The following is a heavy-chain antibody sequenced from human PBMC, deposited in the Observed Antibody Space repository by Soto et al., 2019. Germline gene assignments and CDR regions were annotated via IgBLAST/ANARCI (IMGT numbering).Heavy chain of an antibody. Sequence: ASVKVSCKASGYTFTSFGVSWVRQAPGQGREWMGWISAYNGNTNYAQKLQGRVTMTTDTSTSTVYMELRSLRSDDTAVYSCARGGGSYYYYGMDVWGQGTTVTVSS. CDR2: ISAYNGNT. CDR1: GYTFTSFG. V-gene: IGHV1-18*01. J-gene: IGHJ6*02. D-gene: IGHD3-16*01. CDR3: ARGGGSYYYYGMDV.